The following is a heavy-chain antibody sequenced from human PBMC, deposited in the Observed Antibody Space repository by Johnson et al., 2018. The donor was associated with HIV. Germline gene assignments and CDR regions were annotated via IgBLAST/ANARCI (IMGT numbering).Heavy chain of an antibody. CDR1: GFTFSTYA. J-gene: IGHJ3*02. V-gene: IGHV3-64*01. D-gene: IGHD3-10*01. CDR3: AKSTRGDWGACFDI. Sequence: VQLVESGGGLVQPGGSLRLSCAVSGFTFSTYAMHWVRQAPGKGLEYVSGISSSGGSTFYANSVKGRFTISRDNAKNSLYLQMNSLRAEDTAVYYCAKSTRGDWGACFDIWGQGTMVTVSS. CDR2: ISSSGGST.